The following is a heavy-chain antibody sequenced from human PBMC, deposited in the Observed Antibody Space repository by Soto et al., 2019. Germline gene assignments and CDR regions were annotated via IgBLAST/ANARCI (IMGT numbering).Heavy chain of an antibody. V-gene: IGHV1-3*01. CDR1: GYTFTSYA. J-gene: IGHJ4*02. Sequence: ASVTVSCKASGYTFTSYAMHWVRQAPGQRLEWMGWINAGNGNTKYSQKFQGRVTITRDTSASTAYMELSSLRSEDTAVYYCARGWLGGGSKQWLVPGYWGQGTLVTVSS. CDR3: ARGWLGGGSKQWLVPGY. CDR2: INAGNGNT. D-gene: IGHD6-19*01.